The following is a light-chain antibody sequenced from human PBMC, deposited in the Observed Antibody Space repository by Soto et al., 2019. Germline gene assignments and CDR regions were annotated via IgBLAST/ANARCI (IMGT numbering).Light chain of an antibody. Sequence: DIQMTQSPSSLSASVGDRVTITCQASQDISNYLNWYQQKPGKAPKLLIYDASNLETGVPSRFSGSGSGTDFTFAISSLQPEDIATYYCQEYDNGPYSFGQGTKLEIK. V-gene: IGKV1-33*01. CDR2: DAS. CDR3: QEYDNGPYS. CDR1: QDISNY. J-gene: IGKJ2*01.